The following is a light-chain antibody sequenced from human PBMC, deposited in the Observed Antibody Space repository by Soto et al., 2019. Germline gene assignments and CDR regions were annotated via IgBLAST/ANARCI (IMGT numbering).Light chain of an antibody. J-gene: IGKJ2*01. CDR2: DAS. V-gene: IGKV3-11*01. CDR1: QSVSSY. Sequence: EIVLTQSPATLSLSPGERATLSCRASQSVSSYLAWYQQKPGQAPRLLIYDASNRATGIPARFSGSGSGTDFTLTCSSLEPEHFAVYYCQQRSNWPPRLTFGQGTKLEIK. CDR3: QQRSNWPPRLT.